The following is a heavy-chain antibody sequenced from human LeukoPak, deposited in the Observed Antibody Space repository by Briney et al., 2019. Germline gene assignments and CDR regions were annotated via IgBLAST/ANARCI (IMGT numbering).Heavy chain of an antibody. D-gene: IGHD3-10*01. Sequence: PGGSLRLSCAASGFTFSSYSMNWVRQAPGKGLEWVANIKQDGSEKYYVDSVKGRFTISRDNAKNSLYLQMNSLRAEDTAVYYCARIRIRGSGSYSSDYWGQGTLVTVSS. V-gene: IGHV3-7*01. CDR1: GFTFSSYS. J-gene: IGHJ4*02. CDR3: ARIRIRGSGSYSSDY. CDR2: IKQDGSEK.